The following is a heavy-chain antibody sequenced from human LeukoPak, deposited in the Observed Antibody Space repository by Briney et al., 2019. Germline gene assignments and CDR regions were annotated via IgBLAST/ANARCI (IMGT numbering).Heavy chain of an antibody. D-gene: IGHD1-7*01. CDR2: ISYDGSNK. CDR3: AKALSKLELTYFDY. V-gene: IGHV3-30*18. J-gene: IGHJ4*02. Sequence: GRSLRLSCAASGFTFSSYGMPWVRQAPGKGLEWVAVISYDGSNKYYADSVKGRFTISRDNSKNTLYLQMNSLRAEDTAVYYCAKALSKLELTYFDYWGQGTLVTVSS. CDR1: GFTFSSYG.